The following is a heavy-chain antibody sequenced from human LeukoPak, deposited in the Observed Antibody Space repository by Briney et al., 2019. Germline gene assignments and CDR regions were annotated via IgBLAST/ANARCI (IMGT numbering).Heavy chain of an antibody. J-gene: IGHJ5*02. CDR2: FYTSGST. V-gene: IGHV4-4*07. D-gene: IGHD3-10*01. CDR1: SGSISSYY. Sequence: SETLSLTCTVSSGSISSYYWSWIRQPAGKGLEWIGRFYTSGSTNFNPSLKSRVTMSVDTSTNQFSLKLSSVTAADTAVYYWARLPRTYYYGSGSYYNPLNWFDPWGQGTLVTVSS. CDR3: ARLPRTYYYGSGSYYNPLNWFDP.